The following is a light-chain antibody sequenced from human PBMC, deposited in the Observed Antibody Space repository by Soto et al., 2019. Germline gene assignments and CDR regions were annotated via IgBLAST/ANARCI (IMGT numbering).Light chain of an antibody. V-gene: IGKV3-15*01. CDR2: AAS. CDR1: QSVNSD. Sequence: EIVMTQSPATLSVSPGERATLSCRASQSVNSDLAWYQQKPGQAPRLLIYAASTRATGIPARFSGSGSGTEFTLTISSLQSEDFAVYYCKQYNNWRPFTFGQGTKVDIK. CDR3: KQYNNWRPFT. J-gene: IGKJ1*01.